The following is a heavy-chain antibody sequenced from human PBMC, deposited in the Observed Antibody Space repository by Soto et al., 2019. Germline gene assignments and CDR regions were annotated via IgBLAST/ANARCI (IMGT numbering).Heavy chain of an antibody. Sequence: GGSLRLSCAASGFTFSSNSMNWVRQAPGKGLEWISYISSSSSTIYADSVKGRFTISRDNAKNSLYLQMNSLRDEDTAVYYCARVIWSGHLTSDLWGQGTLVTDSS. J-gene: IGHJ5*02. V-gene: IGHV3-48*02. CDR1: GFTFSSNS. CDR3: ARVIWSGHLTSDL. CDR2: ISSSSSTI. D-gene: IGHD3-3*01.